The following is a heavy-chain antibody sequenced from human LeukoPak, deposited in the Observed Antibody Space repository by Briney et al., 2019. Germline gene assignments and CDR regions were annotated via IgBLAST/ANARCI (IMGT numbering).Heavy chain of an antibody. V-gene: IGHV4-61*05. Sequence: SETLSLTCTVSGGSISSSSCYWGWIRQPPGKGLEWIGYIYYSGTTNYNPSLKSRVRISVDTSKNQFSLKLSSVTAADTAVYYCARCPADYYDSSGYYPNYFDYWGQGTLVTVSS. CDR2: IYYSGTT. D-gene: IGHD3-22*01. CDR1: GGSISSSSCY. CDR3: ARCPADYYDSSGYYPNYFDY. J-gene: IGHJ4*02.